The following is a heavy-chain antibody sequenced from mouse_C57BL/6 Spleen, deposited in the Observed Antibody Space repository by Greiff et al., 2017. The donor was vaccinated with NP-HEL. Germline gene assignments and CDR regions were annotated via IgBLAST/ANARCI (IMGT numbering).Heavy chain of an antibody. D-gene: IGHD2-5*01. CDR3: ARWAYYSNYYAMDY. Sequence: QVHVKQPGAELVKPGASVKLSCKASGYTFTSYWMQWVKQRPGQGLEWIGEIDPSDSYTNYNQKFKGKATLTVDTSSSTAYMQLSSLTSEDSAVYYCARWAYYSNYYAMDYWGQGTSVTVSS. CDR2: IDPSDSYT. CDR1: GYTFTSYW. J-gene: IGHJ4*01. V-gene: IGHV1-50*01.